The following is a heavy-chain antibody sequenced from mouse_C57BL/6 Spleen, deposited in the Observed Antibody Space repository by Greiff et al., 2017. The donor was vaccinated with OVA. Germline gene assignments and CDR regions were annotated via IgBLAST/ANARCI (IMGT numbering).Heavy chain of an antibody. J-gene: IGHJ2*01. CDR1: GYTFTDYY. CDR3: ARPLYDYDGFDY. V-gene: IGHV1-26*01. CDR2: INPNNGGT. Sequence: EVQLQQSGPELVKPGASVKISCKASGYTFTDYYMNWVKQSHGKSLEWIGDINPNNGGTSYNQKFKGKATLTVDKSSSTAYMELRSLTSEDSAVYYCARPLYDYDGFDYWGQGTTLTVSS. D-gene: IGHD2-4*01.